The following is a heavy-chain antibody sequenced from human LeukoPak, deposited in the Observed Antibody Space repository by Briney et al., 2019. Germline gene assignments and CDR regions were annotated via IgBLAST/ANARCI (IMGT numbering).Heavy chain of an antibody. CDR3: ARYYDFWSGYLYYFDY. J-gene: IGHJ4*02. V-gene: IGHV3-21*01. CDR2: ISSSSSYI. D-gene: IGHD3-3*01. Sequence: PGGSLRLSCAASGFTFSSYSMNWVRQAPGKGLEWVSSISSSSSYIYCADSVKGRFTISRDNAKNSLYLQMNSLRAEDTAVYYCARYYDFWSGYLYYFDYWGQGTLVTVSS. CDR1: GFTFSSYS.